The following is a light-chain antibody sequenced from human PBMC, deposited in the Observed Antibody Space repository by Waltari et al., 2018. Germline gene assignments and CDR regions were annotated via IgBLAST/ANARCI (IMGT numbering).Light chain of an antibody. CDR1: SSDVGAYNH. J-gene: IGLJ2*01. CDR3: CSYAGDYTLV. V-gene: IGLV2-11*01. CDR2: EVN. Sequence: QSALTQPRSVSGSPGRSVTISCAGTSSDVGAYNHVSWYQQSPGTAPKLLIYEVNNRPSGVPDRFSASKSGNTASLTISGPRAEDEADYYCCSYAGDYTLVFGGGTKLTVL.